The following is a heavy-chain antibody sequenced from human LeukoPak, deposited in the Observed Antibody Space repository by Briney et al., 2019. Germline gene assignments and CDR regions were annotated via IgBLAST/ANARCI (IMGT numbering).Heavy chain of an antibody. V-gene: IGHV4-59*08. Sequence: PSETLSLTCAVYGGSFSGYYWSWIRQPPGKGLEWIGYIYYSGSTNYNPSLKSRVTISVDTSKNQFSLKLSSVTAADTAVYYCARLSPHASGSYYNPDWGQGTLVTVSS. D-gene: IGHD3-10*01. J-gene: IGHJ4*02. CDR2: IYYSGST. CDR1: GGSFSGYY. CDR3: ARLSPHASGSYYNPD.